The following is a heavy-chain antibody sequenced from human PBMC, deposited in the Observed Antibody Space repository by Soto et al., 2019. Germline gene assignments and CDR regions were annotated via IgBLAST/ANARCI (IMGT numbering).Heavy chain of an antibody. V-gene: IGHV1-18*01. CDR1: GYTFTSYG. D-gene: IGHD6-6*01. CDR3: ARPDTLVHWFDP. CDR2: ISAYNGNT. Sequence: SSVKVSCKASGYTFTSYGISWVRQAPGQGLEWMGWISAYNGNTNYAQKLQGRVTMTTDTSTSTAYMELRSLRSDDTAVYYCARPDTLVHWFDPCGQGTLVTVCS. J-gene: IGHJ5*02.